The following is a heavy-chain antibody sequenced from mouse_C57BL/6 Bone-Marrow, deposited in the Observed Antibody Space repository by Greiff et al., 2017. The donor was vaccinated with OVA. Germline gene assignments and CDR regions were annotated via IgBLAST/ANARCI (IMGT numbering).Heavy chain of an antibody. CDR2: ISYDGGN. Sequence: EVQLQQSGPGLVKPSQSLSLTCSVTGYSITSGYYWNWIRQFPGNKLELMGYISYDGGNNYNPSLKNRISITRDTSKNQFCLKLNSVTTEDTATYDCARDRSSYLSYWYFDVWGTGTTVTVSS. J-gene: IGHJ1*03. V-gene: IGHV3-6*01. D-gene: IGHD1-1*01. CDR3: ARDRSSYLSYWYFDV. CDR1: GYSITSGYY.